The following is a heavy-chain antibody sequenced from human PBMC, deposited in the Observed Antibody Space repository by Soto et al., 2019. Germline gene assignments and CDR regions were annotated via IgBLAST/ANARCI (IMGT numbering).Heavy chain of an antibody. CDR2: INAGKGDT. CDR1: GYSFTNFG. V-gene: IGHV1-3*01. Sequence: QVQLVQSGAEVKKPGASVKVSCKASGYSFTNFGMHWVRQAPGQRLEWMGGINAGKGDTRYSQNFQGRVTITRDTSASTAYMELSSLTSEDAYVYYCARGLRNSGYDCFDYWGQGTLVTVSS. D-gene: IGHD5-12*01. CDR3: ARGLRNSGYDCFDY. J-gene: IGHJ4*02.